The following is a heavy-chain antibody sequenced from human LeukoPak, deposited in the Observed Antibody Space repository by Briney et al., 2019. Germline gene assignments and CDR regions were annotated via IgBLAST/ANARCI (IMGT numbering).Heavy chain of an antibody. Sequence: GGSLRLSCAASGFTFSSYAMSWVRQAPGKGLEWVSAISGSGVSTYYADSVKDRFTISRDNSKNTLFLLMSSLRAEDTAVYYCAGGTVINGQGDGAFYIWGQGTMVTVSS. CDR1: GFTFSSYA. CDR2: ISGSGVST. V-gene: IGHV3-23*01. J-gene: IGHJ3*02. CDR3: AGGTVINGQGDGAFYI. D-gene: IGHD3-16*01.